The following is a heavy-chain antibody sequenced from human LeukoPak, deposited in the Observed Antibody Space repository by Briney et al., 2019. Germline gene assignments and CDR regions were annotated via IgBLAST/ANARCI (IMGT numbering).Heavy chain of an antibody. CDR1: GFTFSSYA. V-gene: IGHV3-23*01. CDR2: ISASGGST. Sequence: GGSLRLSCAASGFTFSSYAMSWVRQAPGKGLEWVSGISASGGSTYYADSVKGRFTISRDNSKNTLYLQMNSLRAEDTAVYYCAKDAPGYYDVDYFDYWGQGALVTVSS. CDR3: AKDAPGYYDVDYFDY. J-gene: IGHJ4*02. D-gene: IGHD3-10*02.